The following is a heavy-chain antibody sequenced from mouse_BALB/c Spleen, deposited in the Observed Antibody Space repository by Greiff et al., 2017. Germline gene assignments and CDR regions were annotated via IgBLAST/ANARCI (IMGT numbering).Heavy chain of an antibody. CDR1: GFNIKDTY. D-gene: IGHD1-1*01. CDR3: ARPHYGSRTYYFDY. V-gene: IGHV14-3*02. CDR2: IDPANGNT. J-gene: IGHJ2*01. Sequence: EVQLQQSGAELVKPGASVKLSCTASGFNIKDTYMHWVKQRPEQGLEWIGRIDPANGNTKYDPKFQGKATITADTSSNTAYLQLSSLTSEDTAIYYCARPHYGSRTYYFDYWGQGTTLTVSS.